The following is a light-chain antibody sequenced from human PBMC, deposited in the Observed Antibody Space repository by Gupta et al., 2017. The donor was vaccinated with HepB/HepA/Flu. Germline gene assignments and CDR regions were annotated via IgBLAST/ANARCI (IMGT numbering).Light chain of an antibody. J-gene: IGLJ2*01. CDR3: SSSTTTNTYVL. CDR2: EVT. V-gene: IGLV2-18*02. Sequence: QSALTQPPPVSGSPGQSVTISCTGTSSDIGNSNRVSWYHRPPGTAPKLIIYEVTNRPSGVPDRFSGSKSDNTASLTISRLQPEDEADYFFSSSTTTNTYVLFGGGTKLTVL. CDR1: SSDIGNSNR.